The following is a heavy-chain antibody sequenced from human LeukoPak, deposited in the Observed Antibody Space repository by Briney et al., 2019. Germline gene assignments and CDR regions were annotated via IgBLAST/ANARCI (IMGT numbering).Heavy chain of an antibody. CDR2: INTFNGNT. V-gene: IGHV1-18*01. J-gene: IGHJ4*02. CDR3: ARDYCSSSTCQDGLFDY. CDR1: AYIFTNYG. D-gene: IGHD2-2*01. Sequence: ASVKVSCKPSAYIFTNYGFSWVRQAPGQGLEWMGWINTFNGNTSYAQSFQGRVTMTTDTSTTTAYMELTSLTSDNTAVYYCARDYCSSSTCQDGLFDYWGQGTLVIVSS.